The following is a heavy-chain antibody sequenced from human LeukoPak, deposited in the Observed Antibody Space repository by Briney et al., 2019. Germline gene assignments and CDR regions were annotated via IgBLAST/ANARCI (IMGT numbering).Heavy chain of an antibody. CDR2: ITPSAGET. CDR1: GYTFNIYY. D-gene: IGHD3-3*01. V-gene: IGHV1-46*02. CDR3: PRDLEWSRSGERLDY. Sequence: ASEKVSCKASGYTFNIYYMHWLRRAPGQGLEWMGMITPSAGETTYAQRFQGRFTMTRDLSTNTVYMELSSLTSGDTAMYYCPRDLEWSRSGERLDYWGQGTLVTVSS. J-gene: IGHJ4*02.